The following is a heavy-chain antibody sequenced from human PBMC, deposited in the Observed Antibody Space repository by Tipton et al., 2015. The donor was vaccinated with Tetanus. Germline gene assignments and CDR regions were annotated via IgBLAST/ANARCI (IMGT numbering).Heavy chain of an antibody. CDR3: ARIVRMGDFSFFDS. V-gene: IGHV4-61*08. J-gene: IGHJ4*02. CDR2: ISNTGST. CDR1: GDSVSSGGYD. D-gene: IGHD3-16*01. Sequence: LSLTCTVSGDSVSSGGYDWGSIRQSPGKGLELIGYISNTGSTSYNPSLQSRVSMSVDTSKNQFSLRLSSVTAADTAVYYCARIVRMGDFSFFDSWGLGTLVTVSS.